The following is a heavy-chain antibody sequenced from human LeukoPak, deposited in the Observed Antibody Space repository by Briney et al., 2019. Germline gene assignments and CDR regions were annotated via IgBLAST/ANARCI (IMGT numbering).Heavy chain of an antibody. Sequence: GGSLRLSCAASGFTFSGYAMSCVRQTPGKGLEWVSAISGSGGSTYYADSVKGRFTISRDNSKNTLFLQMNSLRVEDTAPYYCAKSVAIYFYYGLDVWGQGTTVTVSS. V-gene: IGHV3-23*01. J-gene: IGHJ6*02. D-gene: IGHD3-3*01. CDR1: GFTFSGYA. CDR2: ISGSGGST. CDR3: AKSVAIYFYYGLDV.